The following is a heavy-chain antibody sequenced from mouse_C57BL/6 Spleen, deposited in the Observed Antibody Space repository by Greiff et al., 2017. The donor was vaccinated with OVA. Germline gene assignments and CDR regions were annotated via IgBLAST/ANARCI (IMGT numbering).Heavy chain of an antibody. V-gene: IGHV2-9-1*01. D-gene: IGHD1-1*01. Sequence: VKLVESGPGLVAPSQSLSITCTVSGFSLTSYAISWVRQPPGKGLEWLGVIWTGGGTNYNSALKSRLSISKDNSKSQVFLKMNSLQTDDTARYYCARWDTTVVGPGFDVWGTGTTVTVSS. CDR2: IWTGGGT. J-gene: IGHJ1*03. CDR1: GFSLTSYA. CDR3: ARWDTTVVGPGFDV.